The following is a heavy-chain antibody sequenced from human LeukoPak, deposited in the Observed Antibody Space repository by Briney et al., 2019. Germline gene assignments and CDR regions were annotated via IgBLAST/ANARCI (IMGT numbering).Heavy chain of an antibody. CDR3: ASHPLGYCSSTSCYPRWFDP. Sequence: SETLSLTCAVYGGSFSGYYWSWIRQPPGKGLEWIGEINHSGSTNYNPSLKSRVTISVDTSKNQFSLKLSSVTAADTAVHYCASHPLGYCSSTSCYPRWFDPWGQGTLVTVSS. CDR1: GGSFSGYY. D-gene: IGHD2-2*01. V-gene: IGHV4-34*01. CDR2: INHSGST. J-gene: IGHJ5*02.